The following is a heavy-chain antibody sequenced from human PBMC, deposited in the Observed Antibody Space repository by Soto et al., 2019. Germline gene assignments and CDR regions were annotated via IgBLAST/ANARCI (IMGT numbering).Heavy chain of an antibody. D-gene: IGHD6-19*01. CDR1: GGSINSYY. CDR2: IYYSGST. V-gene: IGHV4-59*01. J-gene: IGHJ4*02. CDR3: ARARRYSDWCYFDY. Sequence: SETLSLTCTVSGGSINSYYWSWIRQPPGKGLEWIGYIYYSGSTNYNPSLKSRVTISVDTSKNQFSLKLSSVTAADTAVYYCARARRYSDWCYFDYWGQGTLVTVSS.